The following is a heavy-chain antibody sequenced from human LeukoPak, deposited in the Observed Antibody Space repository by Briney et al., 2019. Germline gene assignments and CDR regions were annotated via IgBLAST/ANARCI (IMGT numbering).Heavy chain of an antibody. D-gene: IGHD6-19*01. CDR3: ARETYHSAWYGDL. CDR2: VYSSGST. CDR1: GDSISDYT. J-gene: IGHJ5*02. Sequence: PSETLSLTCTVSGDSISDYTWSWTRQPAGMGLEWIGRVYSSGSTCYNPSFESRVTMSQDTSKNQISLKLNSLTAADSAVYYCARETYHSAWYGDLWGQGALVTVSS. V-gene: IGHV4-4*07.